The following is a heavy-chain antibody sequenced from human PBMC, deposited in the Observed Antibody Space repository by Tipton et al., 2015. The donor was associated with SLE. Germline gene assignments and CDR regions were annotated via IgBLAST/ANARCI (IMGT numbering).Heavy chain of an antibody. CDR2: INQDGSEK. CDR3: TSIIRGRSY. D-gene: IGHD5-24*01. V-gene: IGHV3-7*03. Sequence: SLRLSCAAPGFIFSSYGMNWVRQAPGKGLEWVANINQDGSEKYYVDSVKGRFTISRDDSKNTVYLQMNSLKVEDTAVYYCTSIIRGRSYWGQGTLVTVSS. J-gene: IGHJ4*02. CDR1: GFIFSSYG.